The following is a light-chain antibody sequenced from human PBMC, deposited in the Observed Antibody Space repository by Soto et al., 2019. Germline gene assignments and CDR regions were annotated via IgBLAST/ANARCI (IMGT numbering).Light chain of an antibody. CDR3: CSYAGSNAYV. CDR1: SSDVGGYNY. CDR2: DVS. J-gene: IGLJ1*01. V-gene: IGLV2-11*01. Sequence: QAVVTQPRSVSGSPGQSVTISCTGTSSDVGGYNYVSWYQQHPGKATKLMIYDVSKRPSGVPDRFSGSKSGNTASLTISGLQADDEAYYYCCSYAGSNAYVFGTGTKLTVL.